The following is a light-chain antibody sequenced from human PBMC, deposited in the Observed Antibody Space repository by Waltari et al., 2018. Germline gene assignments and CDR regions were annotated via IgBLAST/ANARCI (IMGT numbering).Light chain of an antibody. V-gene: IGKV1-39*01. CDR1: QSISTF. Sequence: DIQVTQSPSYLSASVGDRVTINCRASQSISTFLNWYQQKPGNAPQPLIFGPPSLQSGGQSRFSGSGSGTNFTLTISSLQPEDFGVYYCQQSYSTPRTFGPGTKVDI. CDR2: GPP. CDR3: QQSYSTPRT. J-gene: IGKJ3*01.